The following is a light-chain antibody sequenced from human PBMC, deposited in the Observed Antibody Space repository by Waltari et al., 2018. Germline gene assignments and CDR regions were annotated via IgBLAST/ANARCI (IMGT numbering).Light chain of an antibody. CDR2: GSS. CDR3: QQYGRSWNT. V-gene: IGKV3-20*01. J-gene: IGKJ2*01. Sequence: EIVLTQSPGTLSLSPGERATLSCRASQSGSSNYLAWYQQRPGQAPRLLIHGSSSRTTGIPDRFSGSVSGTDFTLTISRLEPEDFAVYYCQQYGRSWNTFGQGTKLEIK. CDR1: QSGSSNY.